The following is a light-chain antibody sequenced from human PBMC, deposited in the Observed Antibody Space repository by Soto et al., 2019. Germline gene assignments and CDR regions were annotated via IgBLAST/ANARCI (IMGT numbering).Light chain of an antibody. CDR1: QGISSY. Sequence: QLTQSPSSLSASVGDRVTITCRASQGISSYLAWYQQKPGKAPTLLIYAASTLQSGVPSRFSGSGSGTDFTLTISSLQPEDFATYYCQQLNSYPLTFGQGTKVEIK. J-gene: IGKJ1*01. V-gene: IGKV1-9*01. CDR3: QQLNSYPLT. CDR2: AAS.